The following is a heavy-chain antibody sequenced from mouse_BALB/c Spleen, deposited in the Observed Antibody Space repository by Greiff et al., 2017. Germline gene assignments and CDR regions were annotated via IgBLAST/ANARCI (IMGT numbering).Heavy chain of an antibody. D-gene: IGHD2-14*01. V-gene: IGHV5-9-3*01. CDR1: GFTFSSYA. CDR2: ISSGSSYT. CDR3: ASRYDDAMDY. J-gene: IGHJ4*01. Sequence: EVQLVESGGGLVKPGGSLKLSCAASGFTFSSYAMSWVRQTPEKGLGWVATISSGSSYTYYPDSVKGRFTISRDNAKNTLYLKMGSLRSENTAMYCCASRYDDAMDYWGQGTSVTVSA.